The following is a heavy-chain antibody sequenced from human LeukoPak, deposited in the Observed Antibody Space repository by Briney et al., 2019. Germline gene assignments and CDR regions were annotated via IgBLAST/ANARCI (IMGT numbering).Heavy chain of an antibody. Sequence: GASGRVSCKASGYTVTRYYIHWGRQAPGQGREWRGWINPNSGDTHYAQKFQGRVTMTSDTSISTAYMDLSRLSSDDTAVYYCARQAVAGTFDYWGQGTLVTVSS. D-gene: IGHD6-19*01. CDR2: INPNSGDT. CDR1: GYTVTRYY. CDR3: ARQAVAGTFDY. V-gene: IGHV1-2*02. J-gene: IGHJ4*02.